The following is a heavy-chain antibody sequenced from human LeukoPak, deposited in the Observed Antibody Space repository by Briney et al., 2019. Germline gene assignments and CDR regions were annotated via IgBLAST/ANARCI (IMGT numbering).Heavy chain of an antibody. Sequence: SETLSLTCAVSGDSISSSNWWSWVRQSPGKGPEWIGEIYHRGRTNYNPSLKSRVTISVDKSKNQFSLRLTSVTAADTAVYYCARNGVPPRAWFDPWGQGTLVTVSS. CDR1: GDSISSSNW. D-gene: IGHD2-8*01. CDR2: IYHRGRT. J-gene: IGHJ5*02. CDR3: ARNGVPPRAWFDP. V-gene: IGHV4-4*02.